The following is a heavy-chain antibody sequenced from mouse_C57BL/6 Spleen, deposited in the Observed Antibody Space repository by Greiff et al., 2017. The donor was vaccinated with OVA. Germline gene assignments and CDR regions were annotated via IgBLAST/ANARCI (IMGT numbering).Heavy chain of an antibody. Sequence: EVQLVESGGGLVKPGGSLKLSCAASGFTFSSYAMSWVRQTPEKRLEWVATISDGGSYTYYPDNVKGRFTISRDNAKNNRYLQMSHLKSEDTAMYYCAREGGSSSYWDFDVWGTGTTVTVSS. CDR3: AREGGSSSYWDFDV. V-gene: IGHV5-4*01. CDR2: ISDGGSYT. CDR1: GFTFSSYA. J-gene: IGHJ1*03. D-gene: IGHD1-1*01.